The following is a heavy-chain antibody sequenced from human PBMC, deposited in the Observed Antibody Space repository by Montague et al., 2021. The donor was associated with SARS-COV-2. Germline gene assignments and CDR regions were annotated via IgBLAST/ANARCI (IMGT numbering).Heavy chain of an antibody. V-gene: IGHV4-31*03. J-gene: IGHJ6*02. Sequence: TLPLTCTVSGGSISSGGYYWSWIRQHPGKGLEWIGYIYYSGSTYYNPSLKSRVTISVDTSKNQFSLKLSSVTAADTAVYYCARGGSYSSGWYGVDYYYGMDVWGQGTTVTVSS. CDR2: IYYSGST. CDR3: ARGGSYSSGWYGVDYYYGMDV. D-gene: IGHD6-19*01. CDR1: GGSISSGGYY.